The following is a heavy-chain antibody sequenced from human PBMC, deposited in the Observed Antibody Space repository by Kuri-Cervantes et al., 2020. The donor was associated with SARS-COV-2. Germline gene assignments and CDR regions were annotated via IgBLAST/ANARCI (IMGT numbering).Heavy chain of an antibody. V-gene: IGHV3-48*01. Sequence: GESLKISCAASGFTFSSYSMNWVRQAPGKGLEWVSYISSSSSTIYYADSVKGRFTISRDNAKNSLYLQMNSLRAEDTAVYYCARGEYGSSYPLIDYWGQGTLVTVSS. D-gene: IGHD6-6*01. CDR3: ARGEYGSSYPLIDY. J-gene: IGHJ4*02. CDR1: GFTFSSYS. CDR2: ISSSSSTI.